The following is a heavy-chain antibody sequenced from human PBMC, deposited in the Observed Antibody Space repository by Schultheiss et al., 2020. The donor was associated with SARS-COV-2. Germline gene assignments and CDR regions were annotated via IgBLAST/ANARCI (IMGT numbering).Heavy chain of an antibody. D-gene: IGHD3-22*01. CDR1: GFTFSNAW. CDR3: ARVAYYYDSNGYYRFDY. V-gene: IGHV4-4*02. CDR2: IYYSGST. J-gene: IGHJ4*02. Sequence: GSLRLSCAASGFTFSNAWMSWVRQAPGEGLEWIGSIYYSGSTNYNPSLKSRVTISVDKSKNQFSLKLSSVTAADTAVYYCARVAYYYDSNGYYRFDYWGQGTLVTVSS.